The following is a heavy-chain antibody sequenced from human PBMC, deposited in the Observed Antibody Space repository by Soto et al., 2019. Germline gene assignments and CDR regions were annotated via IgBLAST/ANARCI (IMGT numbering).Heavy chain of an antibody. D-gene: IGHD3-22*01. CDR3: ARERGYYDSSGYRAHFDY. Sequence: SETLSLTCTVSGVSISSGGYYWSWIRQHPGKGLEWIGYIYYSGSTYYNPSLKSRVTISVDTSKNQFSLKLSSVTAADTAVYYCARERGYYDSSGYRAHFDYWGQGTLVTVSS. V-gene: IGHV4-31*03. CDR2: IYYSGST. CDR1: GVSISSGGYY. J-gene: IGHJ4*02.